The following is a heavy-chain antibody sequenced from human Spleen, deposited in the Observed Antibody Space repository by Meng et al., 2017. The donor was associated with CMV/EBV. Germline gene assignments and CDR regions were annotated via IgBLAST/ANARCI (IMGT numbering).Heavy chain of an antibody. CDR1: GFRVSSYG. Sequence: SGFRVSSYGMHWVRQAPGKGLEWVAVIWYDGSNKYYADSVKGRFTISRDNSKNTLYLQINSLKTEDTGVYYCVTDPPLTGGRWFDPWGQGTLVTVSS. V-gene: IGHV3-33*01. CDR2: IWYDGSNK. D-gene: IGHD3-16*01. J-gene: IGHJ5*02. CDR3: VTDPPLTGGRWFDP.